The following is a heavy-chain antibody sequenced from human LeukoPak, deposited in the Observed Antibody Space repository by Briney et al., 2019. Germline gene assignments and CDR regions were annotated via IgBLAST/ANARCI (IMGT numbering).Heavy chain of an antibody. J-gene: IGHJ4*02. CDR1: GFTFTSYT. CDR2: ISVSSTYI. CDR3: ARDPGQFDY. D-gene: IGHD1-1*01. Sequence: PGGSLRLSCAASGFTFTSYTMNWVRQAPGKVLEWVSSISVSSTYIYYSDSLKGRFTISRDNAKNSLYLQMNSLRAEDTAVYYCARDPGQFDYWGQGTLVTVSS. V-gene: IGHV3-21*01.